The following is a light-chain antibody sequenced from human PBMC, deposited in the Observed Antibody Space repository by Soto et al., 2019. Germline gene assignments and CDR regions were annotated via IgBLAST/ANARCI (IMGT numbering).Light chain of an antibody. J-gene: IGLJ3*02. CDR3: ATWDSSLSGGV. Sequence: QSVLTQPPSVSAAAGQKVTISCSGSSSNIGNNYVSWYQQFPGTAPKLLIYDSNKRPSGIPDRFPGSKSGTSATLGITGLQTGDEADYYCATWDSSLSGGVFGGGTKLTVL. CDR2: DSN. V-gene: IGLV1-51*01. CDR1: SSNIGNNY.